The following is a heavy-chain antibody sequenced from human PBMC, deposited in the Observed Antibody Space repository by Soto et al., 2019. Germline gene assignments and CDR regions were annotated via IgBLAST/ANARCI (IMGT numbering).Heavy chain of an antibody. CDR1: GVSISSGGYY. CDR2: IYYSGST. Sequence: SETLSLTCTVSGVSISSGGYYWSWIRQHPGKGLEWIGYIYYSGSTYYNPSLKSRVTISVDTSKNQFSLKLSSVTAADTAVYYCARVVGVYYDILTGPNWLDPWGQGTLVTVSS. CDR3: ARVVGVYYDILTGPNWLDP. D-gene: IGHD3-9*01. J-gene: IGHJ5*02. V-gene: IGHV4-31*03.